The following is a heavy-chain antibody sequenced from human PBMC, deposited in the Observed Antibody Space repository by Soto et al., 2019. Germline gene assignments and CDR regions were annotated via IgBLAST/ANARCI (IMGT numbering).Heavy chain of an antibody. J-gene: IGHJ5*02. V-gene: IGHV1-69*13. Sequence: SVKVSCKASGGTFSSYAISWVRQAPGQGLEWMGGIIPIFGTANYAQKFQGRVTITADESTSTAYMELSSLRSEDTAVYYCAVNDPDCSSTSCAHGWFDPWGQGTLVTVSS. CDR2: IIPIFGTA. CDR1: GGTFSSYA. D-gene: IGHD2-2*01. CDR3: AVNDPDCSSTSCAHGWFDP.